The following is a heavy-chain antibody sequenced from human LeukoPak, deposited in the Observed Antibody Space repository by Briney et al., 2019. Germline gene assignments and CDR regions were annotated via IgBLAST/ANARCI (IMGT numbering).Heavy chain of an antibody. V-gene: IGHV4-34*01. J-gene: IGHJ3*02. D-gene: IGHD3-22*01. CDR2: INQSGST. Sequence: SETLSLTCAVYGGSFSGYYWSWIRQPPGKGLEWIGEINQSGSTNYNPSLKSRVTISVDTSKNQFSLKLSSVTAADTAVYYCARAVVVARKRYAFDIWGQGTMVTVSS. CDR1: GGSFSGYY. CDR3: ARAVVVARKRYAFDI.